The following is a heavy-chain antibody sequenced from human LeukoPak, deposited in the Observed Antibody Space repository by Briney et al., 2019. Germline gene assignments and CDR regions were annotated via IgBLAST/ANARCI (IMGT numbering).Heavy chain of an antibody. V-gene: IGHV3-30-3*01. D-gene: IGHD6-19*01. CDR1: GFTFSSYA. CDR2: ISYDGSNK. J-gene: IGHJ3*02. Sequence: GGPLRLSWAASGFTFSSYAMHWVRQAPGKGLEWVAVISYDGSNKYYADSVKGRFTISRDNSKNTLYLQMNSLRAEDTAVYYCARDLGYSSGWYGTFDIWGQGTMVTVSS. CDR3: ARDLGYSSGWYGTFDI.